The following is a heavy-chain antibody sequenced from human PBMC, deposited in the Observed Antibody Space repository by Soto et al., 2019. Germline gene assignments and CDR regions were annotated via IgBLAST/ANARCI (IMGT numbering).Heavy chain of an antibody. Sequence: RASVKVSCKASGYTFTGYYMHWVRQAPGQGLEWMGWINPNSGGTNYAQKFQGRVTMTRDTSISTAYMELSRLRSDDTAVYYCARGETTYHYYYGMDVWGQGTTVTVSS. CDR2: INPNSGGT. CDR3: ARGETTYHYYYGMDV. D-gene: IGHD4-17*01. J-gene: IGHJ6*02. CDR1: GYTFTGYY. V-gene: IGHV1-2*02.